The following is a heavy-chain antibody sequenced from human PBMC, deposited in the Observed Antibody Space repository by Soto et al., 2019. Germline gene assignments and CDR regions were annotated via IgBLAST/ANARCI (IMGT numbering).Heavy chain of an antibody. CDR2: IYYIGRT. Sequence: QVRLQESGPGLVKPSQTLSLTCTVSGGSISSGGYYWSWIRQHPGKSLEWIGYIYYIGRTYYNPSLTSRVTRSVDTSKNQFSLKRSSVTAADAAVYYCARSIHPWGQGTLVTVSS. CDR1: GGSISSGGYY. V-gene: IGHV4-31*03. CDR3: ARSIHP. J-gene: IGHJ5*02.